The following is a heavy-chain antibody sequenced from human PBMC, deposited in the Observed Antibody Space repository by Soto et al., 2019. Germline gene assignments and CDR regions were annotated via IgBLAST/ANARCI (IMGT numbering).Heavy chain of an antibody. D-gene: IGHD3-10*01. CDR1: GFTFSSYG. Sequence: QVQLVESGGGVVQPGRSLRLSCAASGFTFSSYGMHWVRQAPGKGLEWVAVISYDGSNKYYADSVKGRFTISRDNSKNTLYLQMNSLRAEDTAVYYCAKDRDVLLWFGNGMDVWGQGTTVTVSS. J-gene: IGHJ6*02. CDR2: ISYDGSNK. V-gene: IGHV3-30*18. CDR3: AKDRDVLLWFGNGMDV.